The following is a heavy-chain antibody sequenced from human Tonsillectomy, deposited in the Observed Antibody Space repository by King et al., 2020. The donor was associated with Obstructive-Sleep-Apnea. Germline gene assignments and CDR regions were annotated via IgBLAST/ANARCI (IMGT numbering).Heavy chain of an antibody. Sequence: VQLQESGPGLVKPSQTLSLTCTVSGGSINSDGYYWSWIRQHPGKALEWIGYIYYSGSTYYNPSLKSRITISVDTSKNQFSLKLSSVTAADTAVYYCARESAAYYYYGVDVWGQGTTVTVSS. CDR2: IYYSGST. CDR1: GGSINSDGYY. V-gene: IGHV4-31*03. CDR3: ARESAAYYYYGVDV. J-gene: IGHJ6*02.